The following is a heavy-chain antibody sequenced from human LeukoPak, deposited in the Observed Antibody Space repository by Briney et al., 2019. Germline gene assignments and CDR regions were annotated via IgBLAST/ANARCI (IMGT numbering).Heavy chain of an antibody. CDR1: GYTFTSND. CDR2: MNPTSGNT. CDR3: ARGRSTVSHNWFDP. D-gene: IGHD4-17*01. V-gene: IGHV1-8*01. J-gene: IGHJ5*02. Sequence: GASVKVSCKPSGYTFTSNDINWVRQAPGQGLEWMGWMNPTSGNTGYAERFQGRVTMTRDTAISTAYMELRSLRSDDTAVCYCARGRSTVSHNWFDPWGQGTLVTVSS.